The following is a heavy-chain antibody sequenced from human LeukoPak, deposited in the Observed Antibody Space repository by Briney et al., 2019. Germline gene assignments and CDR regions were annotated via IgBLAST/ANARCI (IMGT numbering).Heavy chain of an antibody. CDR1: GCTFSSYA. CDR2: ITGSSSYI. J-gene: IGHJ5*02. D-gene: IGHD3-10*01. Sequence: GGSLRLSCAASGCTFSSYAMNWGRQAPGKGLEWGSSITGSSSYIFYADSVKGRFTISRDNAKNSLYLQLNSLRAEDTAVYYCARDTWFGESPWFDPWGQGTLVTVSS. V-gene: IGHV3-21*01. CDR3: ARDTWFGESPWFDP.